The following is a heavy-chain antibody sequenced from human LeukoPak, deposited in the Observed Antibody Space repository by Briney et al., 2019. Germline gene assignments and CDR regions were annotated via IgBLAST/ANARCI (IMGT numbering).Heavy chain of an antibody. J-gene: IGHJ6*03. Sequence: ALVKVSCKASGYTFTSYGISWVRQAPGQGLEWMGWISAYNGNTNYAQKLRGRVTMTTDTSTSTAYMELRSLRSDATAVYYCARLTQLLRRPGYYYMDVWGKGTTVTVSS. D-gene: IGHD3-22*01. CDR3: ARLTQLLRRPGYYYMDV. V-gene: IGHV1-18*01. CDR2: ISAYNGNT. CDR1: GYTFTSYG.